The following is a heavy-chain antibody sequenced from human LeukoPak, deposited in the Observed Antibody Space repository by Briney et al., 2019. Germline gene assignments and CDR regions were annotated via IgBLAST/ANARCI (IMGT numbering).Heavy chain of an antibody. CDR1: GFTVSDNY. CDR2: INSGGYT. D-gene: IGHD3-16*01. J-gene: IGHJ4*02. CDR3: ARRPVNAYSFDS. V-gene: IGHV3-53*01. Sequence: GGSLRLSCAASGFTVSDNYLSWVRQAPGKGLQWVSFINSGGYTSYADSVKGRFTISRDNSKNTLYLQLNNLRADDTAVYCCARRPVNAYSFDSWGQGTLVTVSS.